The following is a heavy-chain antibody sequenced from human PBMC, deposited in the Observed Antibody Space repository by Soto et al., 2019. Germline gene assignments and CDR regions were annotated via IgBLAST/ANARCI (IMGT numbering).Heavy chain of an antibody. CDR2: ISYDGISK. CDR1: GFTLTTYG. J-gene: IGHJ5*02. CDR3: ARDLYGSDWYNYFDP. Sequence: QVQLVESGGGVVQPGRSLRLSCAASGFTLTTYGMHWVRQAPGKGLEWVATISYDGISKHYTDSVEGRFTISRDNSNNAMYLQMNSLRAEDTAVYYCARDLYGSDWYNYFDPWGHGTRVTVSS. V-gene: IGHV3-30*03. D-gene: IGHD6-19*01.